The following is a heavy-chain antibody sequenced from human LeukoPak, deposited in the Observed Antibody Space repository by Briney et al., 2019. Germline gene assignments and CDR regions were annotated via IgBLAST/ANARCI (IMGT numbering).Heavy chain of an antibody. CDR3: ARLAQHCSSTSCYSRYNWFDP. V-gene: IGHV4-30-2*01. CDR2: IYHSGGT. J-gene: IGHJ5*02. Sequence: SETLSLTCAVSGGSISSGGYSWSWIRQPPGKGLEWIGYIYHSGGTYYNPSLKSRVTISVDRSKNQFSLKLSSVTAADTAVYYCARLAQHCSSTSCYSRYNWFDPWGQGTLVTVSS. CDR1: GGSISSGGYS. D-gene: IGHD2-2*01.